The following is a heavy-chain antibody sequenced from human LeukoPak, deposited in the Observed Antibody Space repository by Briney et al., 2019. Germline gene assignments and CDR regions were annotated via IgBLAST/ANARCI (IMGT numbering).Heavy chain of an antibody. D-gene: IGHD5-24*01. J-gene: IGHJ4*02. Sequence: SETLSLTCTVSGGSISSSSYYWGWIRQPPGKGLEWIGSIYYSGSTYYNPSLKSRVTISVDTSKNQSSLKLSSVTAADTAVYYCARLPLGYNPYFDYWGQGTLVTVSS. CDR2: IYYSGST. V-gene: IGHV4-39*01. CDR1: GGSISSSSYY. CDR3: ARLPLGYNPYFDY.